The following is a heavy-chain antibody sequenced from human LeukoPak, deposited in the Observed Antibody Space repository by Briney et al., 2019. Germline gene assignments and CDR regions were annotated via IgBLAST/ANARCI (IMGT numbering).Heavy chain of an antibody. J-gene: IGHJ4*02. Sequence: GGSLRLSCAASGFTFSSCAMTWVRRAPGKGLEWVSGISWNSGSIGYADSVKGRFTISRDNAKNSLYLQMNSLRAEDTAVYYCARVFDYGGNSYEYYFDYWGQGTLVTVSS. CDR2: ISWNSGSI. V-gene: IGHV3-20*04. CDR3: ARVFDYGGNSYEYYFDY. CDR1: GFTFSSCA. D-gene: IGHD4-23*01.